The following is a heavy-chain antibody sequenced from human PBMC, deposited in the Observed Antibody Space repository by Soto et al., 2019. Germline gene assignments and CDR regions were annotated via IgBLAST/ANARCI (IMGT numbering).Heavy chain of an antibody. CDR1: GLTVSGTKY. V-gene: IGHV3-53*01. CDR2: LYDVFGS. D-gene: IGHD1-1*01. J-gene: IGHJ3*01. CDR3: ASLREREHAFDV. Sequence: DVPLVESGGGLIQPGESLRLSCVAFGLTVSGTKYVAWVRQAPGKGLEWVSALYDVFGSFYADSLKGRFTTSSDRSRSTVYLPMNDLRPDDTAVYYCASLREREHAFDVWGHGTAVIVSP.